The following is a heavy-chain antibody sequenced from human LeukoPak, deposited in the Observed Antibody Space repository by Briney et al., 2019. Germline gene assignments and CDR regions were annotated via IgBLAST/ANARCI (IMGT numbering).Heavy chain of an antibody. Sequence: PSETLSLTCSVSGGSVSSDSYVWNWVRHPQGKGLEWIRYIYSSGSTNYTRSLKGRVTISLATSKNQCSLKLSSVTAADTAVYYCAGLAPHRPLDYWGQGTPVTVSS. D-gene: IGHD1-14*01. CDR2: IYSSGST. J-gene: IGHJ4*02. CDR1: GGSVSSDSYV. V-gene: IGHV4-61*01. CDR3: AGLAPHRPLDY.